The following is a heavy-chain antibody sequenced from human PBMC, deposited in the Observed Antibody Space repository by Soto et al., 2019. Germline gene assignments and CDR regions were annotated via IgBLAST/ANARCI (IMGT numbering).Heavy chain of an antibody. CDR2: ISYDGSNK. CDR1: GFTFSSYA. Sequence: VGSLRLSCAASGFTFSSYAMHWVRQAPGKGLEWVAVISYDGSNKYYADSVKGRFTISRDNSKNTLYLQMNSLRAEDTAVYYCARDLMPHYYYYYGMDVWGQGTTVTVSS. CDR3: ARDLMPHYYYYYGMDV. V-gene: IGHV3-30-3*01. J-gene: IGHJ6*02. D-gene: IGHD2-2*01.